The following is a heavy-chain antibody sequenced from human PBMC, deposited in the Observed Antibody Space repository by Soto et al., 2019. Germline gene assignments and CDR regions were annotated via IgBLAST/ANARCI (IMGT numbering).Heavy chain of an antibody. V-gene: IGHV4-39*01. CDR3: TRRYNWNDYYFDP. Sequence: SETLSLTCTVSGGSIRVQSYYWTWIRQTPGKGLEWFGSSYYSGTSYVNPALKGRVTISVDTSTNQFSLRLTSVTAADTAVYYCTRRYNWNDYYFDPWGQGTLVTSPQ. CDR1: GGSIRVQSYY. J-gene: IGHJ5*02. D-gene: IGHD1-20*01. CDR2: SYYSGTS.